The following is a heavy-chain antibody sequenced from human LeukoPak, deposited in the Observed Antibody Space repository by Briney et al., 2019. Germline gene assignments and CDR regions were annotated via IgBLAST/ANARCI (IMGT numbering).Heavy chain of an antibody. D-gene: IGHD6-6*01. J-gene: IGHJ3*02. Sequence: GGSLRLSCAASGFTFSSYSMNWVRQAPGKGLEWVSSISSSSSYIYYADSVKGRFTISRDNDKNSLYLQMNSLRAEDTAVYYCARAGYSSSSDAFDIWGQGTMVTVSS. CDR1: GFTFSSYS. CDR3: ARAGYSSSSDAFDI. CDR2: ISSSSSYI. V-gene: IGHV3-21*01.